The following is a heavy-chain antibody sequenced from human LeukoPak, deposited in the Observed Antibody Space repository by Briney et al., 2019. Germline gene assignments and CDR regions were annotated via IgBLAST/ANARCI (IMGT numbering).Heavy chain of an antibody. Sequence: PGGSLRLSCTASGFTFSDFHMSWIRQAPGKGLEWVSHISGSGYAIHHPGSVKGRFTISRDNAKNSLYLQMNSLRVEDSAVYYCARLSGTYSRGGDHWGQGTMVTVSS. CDR3: ARLSGTYSRGGDH. J-gene: IGHJ4*02. V-gene: IGHV3-11*01. CDR2: ISGSGYAI. CDR1: GFTFSDFH. D-gene: IGHD1-26*01.